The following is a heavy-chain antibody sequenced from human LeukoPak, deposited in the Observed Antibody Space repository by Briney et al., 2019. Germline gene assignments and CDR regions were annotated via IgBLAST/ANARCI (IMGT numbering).Heavy chain of an antibody. CDR2: ITGNGAST. V-gene: IGHV3-23*01. CDR3: AKAVALGFDY. J-gene: IGHJ4*02. Sequence: GGSLRLSCAASGFTFSSYAMSWVRQAPGKGLEWVSAITGNGASTYYADSVKGRLTISRDNSKNTLDLQMNSLRAEDTAVYYCAKAVALGFDYWGQGTLVTVSS. D-gene: IGHD2-21*01. CDR1: GFTFSSYA.